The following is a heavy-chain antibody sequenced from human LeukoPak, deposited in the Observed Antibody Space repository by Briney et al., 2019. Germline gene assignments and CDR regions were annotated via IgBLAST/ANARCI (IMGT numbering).Heavy chain of an antibody. CDR1: GFTFSSYS. CDR2: ISYHGRDQ. V-gene: IGHV3-30*04. D-gene: IGHD2-15*01. CDR3: VRQDCSGGSCYLDY. J-gene: IGHJ4*02. Sequence: PGGSLRLSCAVSGFTFSSYSMSWVRQAPGKGLDWVAVISYHGRDQFYADSVKGRFTISRDSSKDTLYLQMNSLRTEDTAVYYCVRQDCSGGSCYLDYWGQGTLVTVSS.